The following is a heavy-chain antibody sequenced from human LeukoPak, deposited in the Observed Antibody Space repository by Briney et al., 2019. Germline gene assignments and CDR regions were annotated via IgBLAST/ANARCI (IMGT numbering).Heavy chain of an antibody. V-gene: IGHV1-46*01. CDR3: ARDRALAGKNNWFDP. CDR2: INPSGGST. CDR1: GYTFTGYY. Sequence: ASVKVSCKASGYTFTGYYMHWVRQAPGQGLEWMGIINPSGGSTSYAQKFQGRVTMTRDMSTSTVYMELSSLRSDDTAVYYCARDRALAGKNNWFDPWGQGTLVTVSS. J-gene: IGHJ5*02. D-gene: IGHD6-19*01.